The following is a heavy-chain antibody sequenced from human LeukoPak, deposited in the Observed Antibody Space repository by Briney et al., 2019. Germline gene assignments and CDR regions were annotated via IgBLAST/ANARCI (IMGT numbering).Heavy chain of an antibody. J-gene: IGHJ3*01. V-gene: IGHV4-34*01. Sequence: SETLSLMCSVYGGSFSDYFWSWIRQPPGRGLEWIGEIDNGGNTNYNPSLMSRVIVSREKSKKQFSLLMRSVTAADTAVYYCARFSRLSWGDWEDTFDLWGQGTTVIVSS. CDR2: IDNGGNT. CDR1: GGSFSDYF. CDR3: ARFSRLSWGDWEDTFDL. D-gene: IGHD2-21*02.